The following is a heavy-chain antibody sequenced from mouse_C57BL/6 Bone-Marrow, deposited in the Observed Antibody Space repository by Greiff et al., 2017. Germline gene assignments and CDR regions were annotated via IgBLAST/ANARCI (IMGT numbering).Heavy chain of an antibody. CDR2: IDPADGDT. Sequence: VQLQQSGAELVRPGASVKLSCTASGFNIKDDYMHWVKQRPEQGLEWIGWIDPADGDTEYASKFQGKATLTADTSSNTAYLQLSSLTSEDPAVXYCTTGGLRPFAYWGQGTTVTVSA. J-gene: IGHJ3*01. CDR1: GFNIKDDY. CDR3: TTGGLRPFAY. V-gene: IGHV14-4*01. D-gene: IGHD2-4*01.